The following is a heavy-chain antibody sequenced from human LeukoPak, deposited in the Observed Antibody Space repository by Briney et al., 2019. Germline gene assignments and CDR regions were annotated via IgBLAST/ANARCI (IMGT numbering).Heavy chain of an antibody. CDR1: GFTFSDYS. CDR3: ARARDYYGAGDH. Sequence: GGSLRLSCAASGFTFSDYSMSWIRQAPGKELEWVSYISSGGISIYYADSVKGRFTIFRDNAKNSLSLQMNSLRAEDTAVYYCARARDYYGAGDHWGQGTLVAVSS. V-gene: IGHV3-11*01. D-gene: IGHD3-10*01. J-gene: IGHJ4*02. CDR2: ISSGGISI.